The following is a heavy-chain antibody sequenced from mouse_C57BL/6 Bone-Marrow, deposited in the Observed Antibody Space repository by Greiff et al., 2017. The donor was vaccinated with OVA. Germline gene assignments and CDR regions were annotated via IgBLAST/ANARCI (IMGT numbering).Heavy chain of an antibody. J-gene: IGHJ1*03. V-gene: IGHV3-1*01. D-gene: IGHD4-1*01. Sequence: EVKLMESGPGMVKPSQSLSLTCTVTGYSITSGYDWHWIRHFPGNKLEWMGYISYSGSTNYNPSLKSRISITHDTSKNHFFLKLNSVTTEDTATCYGARGGFDWDDWYLDVWGTGTTVTVSS. CDR3: ARGGFDWDDWYLDV. CDR1: GYSITSGYD. CDR2: ISYSGST.